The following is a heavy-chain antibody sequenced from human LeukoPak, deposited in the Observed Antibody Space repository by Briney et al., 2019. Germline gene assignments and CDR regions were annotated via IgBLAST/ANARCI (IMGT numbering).Heavy chain of an antibody. CDR1: GGSITGYY. J-gene: IGHJ5*02. V-gene: IGHV4-59*01. CDR2: IFSSGST. CDR3: ATYASGTPNWFDP. D-gene: IGHD3-10*01. Sequence: PSETLSLTCTVSGGSITGYYWSWIRQPLGKGLEWIGYIFSSGSTKYNPSLQSRVTISVDTSKNQFSLKLNSVTAADTAVYYCATYASGTPNWFDPWGQGTLVTVSS.